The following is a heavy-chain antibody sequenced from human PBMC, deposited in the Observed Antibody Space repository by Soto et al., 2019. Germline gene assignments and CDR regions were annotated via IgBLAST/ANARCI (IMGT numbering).Heavy chain of an antibody. J-gene: IGHJ5*02. CDR2: IDPNSGGT. D-gene: IGHD3-10*01. V-gene: IGHV1-2*04. CDR3: ARAQPELLWFGESNWFDP. Sequence: ASVKVSCKASGYTFTSYYMHWVRQAPGQGLEWMGWIDPNSGGTNYAQKFQGWVTMTRDTSISTAYMELSRLRSDVTAVYYCARAQPELLWFGESNWFDPWGQGTLVTVSS. CDR1: GYTFTSYY.